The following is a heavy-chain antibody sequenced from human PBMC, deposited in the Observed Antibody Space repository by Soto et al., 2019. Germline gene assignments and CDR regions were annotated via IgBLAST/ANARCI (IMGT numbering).Heavy chain of an antibody. D-gene: IGHD3-10*02. J-gene: IGHJ5*02. Sequence: QVQLVESGGGVVQPGRSLRLSCAASGFTFSSYGMHWVRQAPGKGLEWVAVIWYDGSNKYYADSVKGRFTISRDNSKNTRYLQMNSLRAEDTAVYYCARDVRGGWFDPWGQGTLVTVSS. CDR3: ARDVRGGWFDP. CDR2: IWYDGSNK. CDR1: GFTFSSYG. V-gene: IGHV3-33*01.